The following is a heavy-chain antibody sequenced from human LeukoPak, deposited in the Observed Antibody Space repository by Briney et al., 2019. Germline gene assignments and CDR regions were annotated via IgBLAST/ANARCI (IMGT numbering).Heavy chain of an antibody. D-gene: IGHD1-1*01. V-gene: IGHV3-7*01. Sequence: WGSLRLSCAASGFTFSSFWMSWLRQAPGKGLEWVAHMNEAGSDKYYVEYVKGRFSISRDNAKDSVILQMNSLRVEDTAVYYCVSWDVGHNNYWGQCAQVTVSS. CDR2: MNEAGSDK. CDR3: VSWDVGHNNY. CDR1: GFTFSSFW. J-gene: IGHJ4*02.